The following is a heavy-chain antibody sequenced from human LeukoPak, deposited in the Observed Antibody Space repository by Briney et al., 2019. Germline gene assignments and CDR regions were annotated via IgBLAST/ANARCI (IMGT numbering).Heavy chain of an antibody. CDR2: MNPNSGNT. Sequence: ASVKVSCKASGYTFTSYDINWVRQATGQGLEWMGWMNPNSGNTGYAQKFQGRVTMTRNTSISTAYMELSSLRSEDTAVYYCALINQPRITMIVVDYWGQGTLVTVSS. J-gene: IGHJ4*02. CDR3: ALINQPRITMIVVDY. CDR1: GYTFTSYD. D-gene: IGHD3-22*01. V-gene: IGHV1-8*01.